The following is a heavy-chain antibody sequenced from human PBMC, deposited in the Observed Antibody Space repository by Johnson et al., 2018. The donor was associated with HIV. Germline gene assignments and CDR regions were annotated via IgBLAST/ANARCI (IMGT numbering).Heavy chain of an antibody. Sequence: QVQLVESGGGVVQPGGSLRLSCAASGFTFSSYGMHWVRQAPGKGLEWVAAIWYDGSNVYYADSVRGRFTISRDNSKNTLYLQMNSLRAEDTAVYYCARVSNPQYCSSTSCSGWDGAFDIWGQGTMVTVSS. CDR3: ARVSNPQYCSSTSCSGWDGAFDI. CDR1: GFTFSSYG. V-gene: IGHV3-33*01. J-gene: IGHJ3*02. CDR2: IWYDGSNV. D-gene: IGHD2-2*01.